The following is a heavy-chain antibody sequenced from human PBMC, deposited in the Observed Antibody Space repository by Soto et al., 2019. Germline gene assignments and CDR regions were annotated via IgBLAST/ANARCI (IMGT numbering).Heavy chain of an antibody. J-gene: IGHJ4*02. D-gene: IGHD2-8*02. Sequence: EVQLGESGGGLVQPGGSLRLSCAASGVTFSSYAMSWVRQAPGKGLEWVSAISGSGGSTYYADSVKGRFTISRDNSKNTLYLQMNSLRAEDTAVDYCAKDWSDVTDNYWGQGTLVTVSS. V-gene: IGHV3-23*04. CDR2: ISGSGGST. CDR1: GVTFSSYA. CDR3: AKDWSDVTDNY.